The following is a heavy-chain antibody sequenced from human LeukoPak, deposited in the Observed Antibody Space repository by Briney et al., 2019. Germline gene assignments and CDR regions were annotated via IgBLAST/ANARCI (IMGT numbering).Heavy chain of an antibody. J-gene: IGHJ5*02. CDR3: AREERLGYCSGGSCYSAHWFDP. D-gene: IGHD2-15*01. Sequence: PSETLSLTCTVSGGSISSYYWSWIRQPPGKGLEWIGYIYYSGSTNYNPSLKSRVTISVDTSKNQFSLKLSSVTAADTAVYYCAREERLGYCSGGSCYSAHWFDPWGQGTLVTVSS. V-gene: IGHV4-59*01. CDR1: GGSISSYY. CDR2: IYYSGST.